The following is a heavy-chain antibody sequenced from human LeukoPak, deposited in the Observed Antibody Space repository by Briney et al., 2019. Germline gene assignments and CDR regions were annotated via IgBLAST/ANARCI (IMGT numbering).Heavy chain of an antibody. D-gene: IGHD3-9*01. CDR2: ISSSSSTI. Sequence: QTGGSLRLSCAASGFTFSSYSMNWVRQAPGKGLEWVSYISSSSSTIYYADSVKGRFTMSRDNAKNTLYLEMNSLRAEDTAVYYCARDARYNIDVWGQGTTVTVSS. CDR1: GFTFSSYS. V-gene: IGHV3-48*04. CDR3: ARDARYNIDV. J-gene: IGHJ6*02.